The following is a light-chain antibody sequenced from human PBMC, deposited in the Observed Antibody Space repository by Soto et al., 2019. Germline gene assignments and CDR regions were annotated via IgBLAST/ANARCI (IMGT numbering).Light chain of an antibody. J-gene: IGLJ3*02. CDR2: DVS. V-gene: IGLV2-11*01. CDR3: CSYAGTYNFWV. CDR1: NSDIGGYNY. Sequence: QSALTQPRSVSGSPGQSVTISCTGTNSDIGGYNYVSWYQQHPGKAPKVMIYDVSRRPSGVPDRFSGSKSGNTASLTISGLQAEDEADYDCCSYAGTYNFWVFGGGTKLTV.